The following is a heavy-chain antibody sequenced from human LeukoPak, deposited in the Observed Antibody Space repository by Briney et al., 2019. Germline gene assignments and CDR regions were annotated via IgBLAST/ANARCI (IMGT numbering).Heavy chain of an antibody. V-gene: IGHV1-8*01. J-gene: IGHJ3*02. Sequence: ASVKVSCKASGYTFTSYDINWVRQATGQGLEWMGWMNPNSGNTGYAQKFQGRVTMTRNTSISTAYMELSSLRSEDTAVYYCARDPQGLIAAAAEIDAFDIWGQGTMVTVSS. CDR1: GYTFTSYD. CDR2: MNPNSGNT. CDR3: ARDPQGLIAAAAEIDAFDI. D-gene: IGHD6-13*01.